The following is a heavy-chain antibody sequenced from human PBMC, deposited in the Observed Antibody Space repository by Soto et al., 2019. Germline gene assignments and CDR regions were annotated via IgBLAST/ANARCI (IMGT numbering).Heavy chain of an antibody. J-gene: IGHJ4*02. D-gene: IGHD3-9*01. V-gene: IGHV1-3*01. CDR3: ARSPPSLRYFDWLYYFDY. CDR1: GSTFTSYP. Sequence: VSVKVSCKASGSTFTSYPMHWVRQAPGQRLEWMGWINAGNGNTKYSQKFQGRVTITRDTSASTAYMELSSLRSEDTAVYYCARSPPSLRYFDWLYYFDYWGQGTLVTVSS. CDR2: INAGNGNT.